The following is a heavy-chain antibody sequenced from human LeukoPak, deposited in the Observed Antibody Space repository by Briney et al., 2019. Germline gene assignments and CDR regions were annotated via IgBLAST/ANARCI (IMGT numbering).Heavy chain of an antibody. CDR2: ISYDGSNK. D-gene: IGHD4-17*01. CDR1: GFTFSSYG. V-gene: IGHV3-30*18. Sequence: PGRSLRLSCAASGFTFSSYGMHWVRQAPGKGLEWVAVISYDGSNKYYADSVKGRFTISRDNSRNTLYLQMNSLRAEDTAVYYCAKDYGDSMVVDYWGQGTLVTVSS. J-gene: IGHJ4*02. CDR3: AKDYGDSMVVDY.